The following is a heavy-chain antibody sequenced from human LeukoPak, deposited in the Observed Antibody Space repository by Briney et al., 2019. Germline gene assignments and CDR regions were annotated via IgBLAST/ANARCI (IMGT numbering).Heavy chain of an antibody. Sequence: PGGSLRLSCAVSGITLSNYGMSWVRRAPGKGLEWVPGLSGSGGGKNYADSVQGRFTVSRDNPKNTLYLQMNSLRAEDTAVYFCAKRGVVIRVFLVGFHKEAYYFDSWGQGALVTVSS. CDR1: GITLSNYG. V-gene: IGHV3-23*01. CDR3: AKRGVVIRVFLVGFHKEAYYFDS. CDR2: LSGSGGGK. J-gene: IGHJ4*02. D-gene: IGHD3-10*01.